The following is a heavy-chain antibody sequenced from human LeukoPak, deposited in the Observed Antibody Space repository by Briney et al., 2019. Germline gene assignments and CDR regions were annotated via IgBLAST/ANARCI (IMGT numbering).Heavy chain of an antibody. V-gene: IGHV4-59*08. CDR1: GGSISTYY. J-gene: IGHJ4*02. CDR2: IYYSGSI. CDR3: ARSRGYSYGTTFLDY. Sequence: SETLSLTCTVSGGSISTYYWSWIRQPPGKGLEWIGYIYYSGSINYDPSLKSRVTISVDTSKNQFSLKLSSVTAADTAVYYCARSRGYSYGTTFLDYWGQGTLVTVSS. D-gene: IGHD5-18*01.